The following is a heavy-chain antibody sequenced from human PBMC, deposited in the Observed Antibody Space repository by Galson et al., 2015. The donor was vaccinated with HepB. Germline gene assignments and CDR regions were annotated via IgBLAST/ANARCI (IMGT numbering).Heavy chain of an antibody. CDR1: GYTFTAYY. V-gene: IGHV1-2*02. CDR2: INPNSGAT. Sequence: SVKVSCKASGYTFTAYYIQWVRQAPGQGLEWMGWINPNSGATTFSQKFQGSVTMTGDTSTFTAYMELSSLRSADTAVYYCARYDFWFGMDVWGQGTPVTVSS. CDR3: ARYDFWFGMDV. J-gene: IGHJ6*02. D-gene: IGHD3/OR15-3a*01.